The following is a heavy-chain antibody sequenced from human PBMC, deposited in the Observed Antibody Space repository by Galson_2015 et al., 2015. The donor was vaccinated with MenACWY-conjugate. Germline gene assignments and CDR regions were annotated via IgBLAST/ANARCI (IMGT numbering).Heavy chain of an antibody. CDR1: GNTFTNYY. D-gene: IGHD3-10*01. Sequence: SVKVSCKASGNTFTNYYIHWVRQAPGQGLEWMGIINPSDGSTNYAQKFQGRVTMTRETSTTTVYLELSSLRSEDTAVYYCARDLRRVSMVRGSIVPDAFDMWGQGTMVTVSS. CDR2: INPSDGST. J-gene: IGHJ3*02. V-gene: IGHV1-46*01. CDR3: ARDLRRVSMVRGSIVPDAFDM.